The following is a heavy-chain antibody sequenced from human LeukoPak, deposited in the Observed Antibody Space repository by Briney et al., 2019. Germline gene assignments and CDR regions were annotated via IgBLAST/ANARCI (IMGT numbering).Heavy chain of an antibody. J-gene: IGHJ3*02. Sequence: GGSLRLSCAASGFTFSSYSMNWVRQAPGKGLEWVSSISSSSSSYIYYADSVKGRFTISRDNAKNSLYLQMNSLRAEDTAVYYCARGLLYEAFDIWGQGTMVTVSS. D-gene: IGHD3-10*01. CDR3: ARGLLYEAFDI. CDR1: GFTFSSYS. V-gene: IGHV3-21*01. CDR2: ISSSSSSYI.